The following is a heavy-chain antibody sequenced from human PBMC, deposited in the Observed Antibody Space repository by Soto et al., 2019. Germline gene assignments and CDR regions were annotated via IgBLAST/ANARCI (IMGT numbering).Heavy chain of an antibody. V-gene: IGHV3-33*01. J-gene: IGHJ6*02. CDR2: IWYDGSNK. D-gene: IGHD3-9*01. CDR3: ARDGDLTGYLGARGYYYYYGMDV. CDR1: GFTFSSYG. Sequence: GGSLRLSCAASGFTFSSYGMHWVRQAPGKGLEWVAVIWYDGSNKYYADSVKGRFTISRGNSKNTLYLQMNSLRAEDTAVYYCARDGDLTGYLGARGYYYYYGMDVWGQGTTVTVSS.